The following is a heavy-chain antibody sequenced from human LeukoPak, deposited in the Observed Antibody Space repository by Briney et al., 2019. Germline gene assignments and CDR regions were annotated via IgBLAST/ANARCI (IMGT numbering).Heavy chain of an antibody. CDR3: ATGRVSDTPLVTWFAP. V-gene: IGHV1-69*05. CDR1: LGTFSGYA. J-gene: IGHJ5*02. D-gene: IGHD5-18*01. Sequence: SVNVSRKSSLGTFSGYAISGVRQAPGQGVEWVGGIIATSPTANYAQKLQRRLTITTDEFTTTAYIGLSSLRSEDPAVHYCATGRVSDTPLVTWFAPWGEGDLVTASS. CDR2: IIATSPTA.